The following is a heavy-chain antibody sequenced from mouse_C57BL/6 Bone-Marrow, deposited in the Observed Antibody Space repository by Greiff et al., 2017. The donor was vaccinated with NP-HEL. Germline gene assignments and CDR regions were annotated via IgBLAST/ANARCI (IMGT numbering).Heavy chain of an antibody. CDR3: ARWLRRDGITSYYAMDY. V-gene: IGHV2-2*02. D-gene: IGHD2-2*01. J-gene: IGHJ4*01. CDR1: GFSLTSYG. Sequence: VQLVESGPGLVQPSQSLSITCTVSGFSLTSYGVHWVRQSPGKGLEWLGVIWSGGSTAYNAAFISRLSISKDNSKSQVFFKMHSLHANDTAIYYCARWLRRDGITSYYAMDYWGQGTSVTVSS. CDR2: IWSGGST.